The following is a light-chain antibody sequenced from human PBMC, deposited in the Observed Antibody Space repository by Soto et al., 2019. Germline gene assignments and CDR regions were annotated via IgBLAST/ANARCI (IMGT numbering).Light chain of an antibody. CDR2: DAS. Sequence: DIQMTQSPSTLSASVGDRVTITCRASQSISRWLAWYRQKPGKAPKLLIYDASSLESGVPSRFSGSGSGTEFTLTISSLQPDDFATYYCQQCNSYSLTFGGGTKVEIK. CDR3: QQCNSYSLT. J-gene: IGKJ4*01. CDR1: QSISRW. V-gene: IGKV1-5*01.